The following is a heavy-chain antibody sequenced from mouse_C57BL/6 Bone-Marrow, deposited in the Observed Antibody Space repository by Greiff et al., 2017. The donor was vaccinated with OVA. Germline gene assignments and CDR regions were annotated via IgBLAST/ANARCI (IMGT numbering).Heavy chain of an antibody. V-gene: IGHV14-1*01. CDR1: GFNIKDYY. J-gene: IGHJ2*01. D-gene: IGHD1-1*01. CDR3: TTAYYGSGDFDY. CDR2: IDPEDGDT. Sequence: VHVKQSGAELVRPGASVKLSCTASGFNIKDYYMHWVKQRPEQGLEWIGRIDPEDGDTEYAPKFQGKATMTADTSSNTAYMQLSSLTSEDTAVYYGTTAYYGSGDFDYWGQGTTLTVSA.